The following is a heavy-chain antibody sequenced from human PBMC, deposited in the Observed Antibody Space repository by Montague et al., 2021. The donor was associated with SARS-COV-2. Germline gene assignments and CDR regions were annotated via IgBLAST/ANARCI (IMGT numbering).Heavy chain of an antibody. CDR3: ARDAHIGSTWPLSGYGMDV. CDR2: TNYRSKWHY. CDR1: GDSVSSNNVA. D-gene: IGHD6-13*01. V-gene: IGHV6-1*01. Sequence: CPISGDSVSSNNVAWNWIRQSPSRGLEWLGRTNYRSKWHYDYAVSVKSRILIIPNTSENQFSLQLNSVTPEDTAVYYCARDAHIGSTWPLSGYGMDVWGQGTTVTVSS. J-gene: IGHJ6*02.